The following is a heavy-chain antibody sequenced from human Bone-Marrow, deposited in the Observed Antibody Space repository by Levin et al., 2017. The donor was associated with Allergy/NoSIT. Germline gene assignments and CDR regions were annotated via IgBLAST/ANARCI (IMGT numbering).Heavy chain of an antibody. V-gene: IGHV3-15*01. CDR2: VKSKSDGGTT. CDR1: GFTFSNAW. J-gene: IGHJ4*02. Sequence: SCAASGFTFSNAWMTWVRQAPGKGLEWVGRVKSKSDGGTTDYAAPVKGRFTISRDDSKNTLYLQMNSLKTEDTAVYFCSYYYDTSGPNLKDYWGQGTLVTVSS. CDR3: SYYYDTSGPNLKDY. D-gene: IGHD3-22*01.